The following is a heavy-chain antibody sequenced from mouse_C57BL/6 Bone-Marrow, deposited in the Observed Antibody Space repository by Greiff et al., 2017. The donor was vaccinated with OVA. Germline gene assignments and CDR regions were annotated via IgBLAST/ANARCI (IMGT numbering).Heavy chain of an antibody. CDR3: ARDGGRDWYFDV. CDR2: RRNKANDYTT. Sequence: EVKLVESGGGLVQSGRSLRLSCATSGFTFSDFYMEWVRQAPGKGLEWIAARRNKANDYTTEYSASVKGRFIVSRDTSQSILYLQMNALRAEDTAIYYCARDGGRDWYFDVWGTGTTVTVSS. CDR1: GFTFSDFY. J-gene: IGHJ1*03. V-gene: IGHV7-1*01. D-gene: IGHD3-3*01.